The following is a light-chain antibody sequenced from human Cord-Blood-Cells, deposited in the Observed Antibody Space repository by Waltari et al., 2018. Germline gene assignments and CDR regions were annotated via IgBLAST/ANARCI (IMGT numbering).Light chain of an antibody. CDR3: SSYTSSSTGV. CDR1: SIDVGGYNY. Sequence: QSALTQPASVSGSPGQSITISCTGTSIDVGGYNYVSWYQQHPGKAPKPMFDDVSKRPSGVSTRFAGSKSGNTAPRTISGLQAEDEADYSCSSYTSSSTGVFGGGTKLTVL. V-gene: IGLV2-14*01. CDR2: DVS. J-gene: IGLJ3*02.